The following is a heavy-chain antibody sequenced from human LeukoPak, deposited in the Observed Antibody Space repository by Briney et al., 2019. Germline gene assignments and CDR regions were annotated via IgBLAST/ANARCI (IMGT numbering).Heavy chain of an antibody. V-gene: IGHV3-23*01. CDR1: GFTFSSYA. CDR2: ISGSGGST. Sequence: PGGSLRLSCAASGFTFSSYAMSWVRQAPGKGLEWVSAISGSGGSTYYADSVKGRFTISRDNSKNTLYLQMNSLRAEDRAVYYCATPLEWLWIHAFDIWGQGTMVTVSS. D-gene: IGHD3-3*01. J-gene: IGHJ3*02. CDR3: ATPLEWLWIHAFDI.